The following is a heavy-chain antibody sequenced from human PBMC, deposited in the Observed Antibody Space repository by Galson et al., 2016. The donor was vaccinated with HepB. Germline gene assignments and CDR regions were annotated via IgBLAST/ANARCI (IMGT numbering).Heavy chain of an antibody. D-gene: IGHD3-16*01. Sequence: SLRLSCAASGFTFTSYAMSWVRQAPGKGLEWVSAISGSNTYYADSVKGRFTISRDDSKNTLYLQMNSLRAEDTAVYYCALLTGLSHSYPDMDFWGQGTTVTVSS. CDR1: GFTFTSYA. CDR2: ISGSNT. J-gene: IGHJ6*02. V-gene: IGHV3-23*01. CDR3: ALLTGLSHSYPDMDF.